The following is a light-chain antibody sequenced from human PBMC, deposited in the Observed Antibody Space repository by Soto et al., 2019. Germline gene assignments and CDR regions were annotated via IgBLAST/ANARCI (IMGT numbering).Light chain of an antibody. CDR2: DVT. CDR3: CSYVGSYSYV. CDR1: SSDVGGYNF. V-gene: IGLV2-11*01. J-gene: IGLJ1*01. Sequence: QSALTQPRSVSGSPGQSVTISCTGTSSDVGGYNFVSWYQQHPGKDPKLMIYDVTQRPSGVPDRFSGSKSGNTASLTISGLQAEDEADYYCCSYVGSYSYVFGTGTQLTVL.